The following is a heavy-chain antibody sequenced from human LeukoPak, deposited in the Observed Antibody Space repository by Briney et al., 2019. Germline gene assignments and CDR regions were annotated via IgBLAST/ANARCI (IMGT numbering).Heavy chain of an antibody. D-gene: IGHD6-19*01. CDR3: ARMRVAGYNWFDP. Sequence: SVTVSCKASGGTFSSYAISWVRQAPGQGLEWMGGIIPIFGTANYAQKFQGRVTITADESTSTAYMELSSLRSEDTAVYYCARMRVAGYNWFDPWGQGTLVTVSS. J-gene: IGHJ5*02. V-gene: IGHV1-69*13. CDR1: GGTFSSYA. CDR2: IIPIFGTA.